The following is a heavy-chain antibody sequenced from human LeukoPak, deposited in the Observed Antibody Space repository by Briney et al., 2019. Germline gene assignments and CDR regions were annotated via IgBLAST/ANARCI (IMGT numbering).Heavy chain of an antibody. V-gene: IGHV3-21*01. J-gene: IGHJ5*02. D-gene: IGHD5-12*01. Sequence: SGESLRLSCAASGFAFNTYSMNWVRQAPGKGLEWVSFIFSSSTYIYYADSVKGRFTISRDNAKNSLYLQMNSLRAEDTAVYYCARDGGGPTITMVDNWFDPWGQGTLVTVSS. CDR2: IFSSSTYI. CDR3: ARDGGGPTITMVDNWFDP. CDR1: GFAFNTYS.